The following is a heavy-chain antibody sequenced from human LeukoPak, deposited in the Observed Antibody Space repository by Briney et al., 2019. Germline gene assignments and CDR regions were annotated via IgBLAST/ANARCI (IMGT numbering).Heavy chain of an antibody. J-gene: IGHJ4*02. CDR3: TRDLGQWLLQGIFFDY. Sequence: ASVKVSCKASGYTFTSYGISWVRQAPGQGPEWMGWISAYSTYNGNTNYARKFQGRVTMTTDTSTSTAYMELRSLRSDDTAVYYCTRDLGQWLLQGIFFDYWGQGTLVTVSS. CDR1: GYTFTSYG. CDR2: ISAYSTYNGNT. V-gene: IGHV1-18*01. D-gene: IGHD5-12*01.